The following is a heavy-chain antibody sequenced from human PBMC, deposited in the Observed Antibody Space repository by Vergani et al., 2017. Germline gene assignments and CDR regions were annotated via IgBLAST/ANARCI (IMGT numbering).Heavy chain of an antibody. CDR3: ASKRGACRAAYCHSYDF. J-gene: IGHJ4*02. D-gene: IGHD2-15*01. CDR2: MDYSGST. Sequence: QVQLQESGPGLVKPSETLSLTCTVSGDSVISTDYYWGWIRQPPGKGLEWIGSMDYSGSTSYNPSLESRTSISFETPENQFSLRVTSVTAADTAVYYCASKRGACRAAYCHSYDFWGPGTLVGVSS. CDR1: GDSVISTDYY. V-gene: IGHV4-39*01.